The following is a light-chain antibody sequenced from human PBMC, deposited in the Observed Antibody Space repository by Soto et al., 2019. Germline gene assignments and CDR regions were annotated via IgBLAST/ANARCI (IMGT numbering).Light chain of an antibody. Sequence: QSALTQPASVSXSPGQSITISCTGTSSDVGSYNLVSWYQQHPGKAPKLMIYEGSKRPSGVSNRFSGSKSGNTASLTISGLQAEDEADYYCCSYAGSSTLVFGGGTKLTVL. V-gene: IGLV2-23*01. CDR2: EGS. CDR1: SSDVGSYNL. J-gene: IGLJ2*01. CDR3: CSYAGSSTLV.